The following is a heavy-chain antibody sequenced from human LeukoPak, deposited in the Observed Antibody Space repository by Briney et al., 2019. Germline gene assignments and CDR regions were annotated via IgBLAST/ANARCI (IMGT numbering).Heavy chain of an antibody. D-gene: IGHD2-2*01. CDR1: GFPFNTYS. V-gene: IGHV3-21*05. CDR2: ISSSSSYT. J-gene: IGHJ3*02. Sequence: GGSLRLSCATSGFPFNTYSMNWVRQAPGKGLEWVSYISSSSSYTNYADSVKGRFTISRDNAKNSLYLQMNSLRAEDTAVYYCARGGSTDIVVVPAAMQDAFDIWGQGTMVTVSS. CDR3: ARGGSTDIVVVPAAMQDAFDI.